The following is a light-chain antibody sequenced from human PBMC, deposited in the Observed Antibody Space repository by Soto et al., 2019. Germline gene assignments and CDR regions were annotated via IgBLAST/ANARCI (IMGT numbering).Light chain of an antibody. CDR3: QQRSNWPVT. V-gene: IGKV3-11*01. Sequence: IVLTQYPSTLSSSAGERATLSCRASQSVSSYLAWYQQKPGQAPRLLIYDASNRATGIPARFSGSGSGTDFTLTISSLEPEDFAVYYCQQRSNWPVTFGQGTKVDI. J-gene: IGKJ1*01. CDR1: QSVSSY. CDR2: DAS.